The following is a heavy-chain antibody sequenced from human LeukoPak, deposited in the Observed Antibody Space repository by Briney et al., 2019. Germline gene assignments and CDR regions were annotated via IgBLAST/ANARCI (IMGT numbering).Heavy chain of an antibody. CDR1: GGSISSSNW. D-gene: IGHD3-10*01. J-gene: IGHJ4*02. Sequence: MSSGTLSLTCAVSGGSISSSNWWSWVRQPPGKGLEWIGEIYHSGSTNYNPSLKSRVTISVDKSKNQFSLKLSSVTAADTAVYYCASTGGYGSGSYSGSGIDYWGQGTLVTVSS. CDR3: ASTGGYGSGSYSGSGIDY. V-gene: IGHV4-4*02. CDR2: IYHSGST.